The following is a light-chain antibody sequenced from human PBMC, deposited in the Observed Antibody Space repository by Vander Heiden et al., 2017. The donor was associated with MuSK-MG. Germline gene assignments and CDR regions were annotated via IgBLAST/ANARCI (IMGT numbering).Light chain of an antibody. CDR1: QSVSSY. V-gene: IGKV3-11*01. CDR3: QQRSNWPPGLT. Sequence: EIALTHSPATLSLSPGERATLSCRASQSVSSYFAWYQQKPGQAPRLLIYDASNRATGIPARFSGSGSGTDFTLTISSLEPEDFAVYYCQQRSNWPPGLTFGGGTKVEIK. CDR2: DAS. J-gene: IGKJ4*01.